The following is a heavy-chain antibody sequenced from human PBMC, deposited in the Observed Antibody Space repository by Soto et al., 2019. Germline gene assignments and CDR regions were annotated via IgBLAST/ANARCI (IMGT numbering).Heavy chain of an antibody. Sequence: HPGGSLRLSCAASGFTFSSYGMHWVRQAPGKGLEWVSGISWNSGSIGYADSVKGRFTISRDNAKNSLYLQMNSLRAEDTALYYCAKDMGPGAEYGDGWFDPWGQGTLVTVSS. J-gene: IGHJ5*02. CDR2: ISWNSGSI. D-gene: IGHD4-17*01. CDR3: AKDMGPGAEYGDGWFDP. V-gene: IGHV3-9*01. CDR1: GFTFSSYG.